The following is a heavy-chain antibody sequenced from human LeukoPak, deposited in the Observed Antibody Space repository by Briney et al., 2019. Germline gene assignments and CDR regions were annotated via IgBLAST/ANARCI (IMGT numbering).Heavy chain of an antibody. Sequence: ASVKVSCKASGYTFTSYDINWVRQATGQGLEWMGWMNPNSGNIGYAQKFQGRVTMTRNTSISTAYMELSSLRSEDTAVYYCARSYSSGWYARDAFDIWGQGTMVTVSS. J-gene: IGHJ3*02. D-gene: IGHD6-19*01. V-gene: IGHV1-8*01. CDR3: ARSYSSGWYARDAFDI. CDR1: GYTFTSYD. CDR2: MNPNSGNI.